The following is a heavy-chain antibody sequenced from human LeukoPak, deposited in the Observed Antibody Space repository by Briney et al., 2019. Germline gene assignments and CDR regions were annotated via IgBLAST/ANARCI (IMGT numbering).Heavy chain of an antibody. V-gene: IGHV4-59*01. D-gene: IGHD2-2*02. CDR3: ARDCSSTSCYKRLDY. Sequence: SETLSLTCTVSGGSISSYYWSWIRQPPGKGLEWIGFIYYSGSTIYNPSLKSRVTMSVDTSKNQFSLKLSSVIVADTAVYYCARDCSSTSCYKRLDYWGQGTLVTVSS. CDR1: GGSISSYY. J-gene: IGHJ4*02. CDR2: IYYSGST.